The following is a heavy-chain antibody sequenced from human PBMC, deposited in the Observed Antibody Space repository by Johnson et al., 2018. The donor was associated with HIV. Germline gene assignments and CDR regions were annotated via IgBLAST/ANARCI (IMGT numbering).Heavy chain of an antibody. CDR2: IGTAGDT. CDR1: GFTFSSYD. J-gene: IGHJ3*02. V-gene: IGHV3-13*01. CDR3: ERGRGVGRPIQKWLGAAFDI. Sequence: VQLVESGGGWVQPGGSLRLSCAASGFTFSSYDMHWVRQTTGKVLQWVSGIGTAGDTYYSGSVQGRFTISREHAKNSLYLQMNSLRAGDTAVYYCERGRGVGRPIQKWLGAAFDIWGQGTMVTVSS. D-gene: IGHD5-18*01.